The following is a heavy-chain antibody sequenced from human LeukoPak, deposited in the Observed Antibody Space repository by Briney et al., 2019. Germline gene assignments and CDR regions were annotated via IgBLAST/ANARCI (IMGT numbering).Heavy chain of an antibody. V-gene: IGHV3-13*01. D-gene: IGHD7-27*01. CDR3: ARGLTGGLDF. Sequence: GGSLRLSCSASGFTFSSYDMHWVRHTTGKGLEWVSSVGATGVTYYAGSVKGRFTISRENAKESLYLQMHSLRAGDSAVYYCARGLTGGLDFRGQGILVTVSS. J-gene: IGHJ4*02. CDR1: GFTFSSYD. CDR2: VGATGVT.